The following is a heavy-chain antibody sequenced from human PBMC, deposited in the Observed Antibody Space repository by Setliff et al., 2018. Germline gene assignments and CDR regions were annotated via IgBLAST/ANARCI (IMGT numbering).Heavy chain of an antibody. Sequence: SETLSLTCSVSGGSISPYYWIWIRQPPGNGLEWIAYIFPTAGAIYNPSLKSRVTVSMDTSKNQFSLKLSSVTAADTAVYYCARLVETSTWGNWFDPWGQGTLVTVSS. D-gene: IGHD2-15*01. CDR2: IFPTAGA. CDR3: ARLVETSTWGNWFDP. V-gene: IGHV4-59*08. CDR1: GGSISPYY. J-gene: IGHJ5*02.